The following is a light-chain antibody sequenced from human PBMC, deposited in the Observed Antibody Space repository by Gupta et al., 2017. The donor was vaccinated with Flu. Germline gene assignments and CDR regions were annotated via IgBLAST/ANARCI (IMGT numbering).Light chain of an antibody. Sequence: DIQMTQSPSTLSASVGDRVTITCRASQSISNWLAWYQQKPGKAPKLLIYKASSLQSGVPSRFSGSGSGTEFTLTINSLQPGDFATYYCQQYDHYSRTFGQGTKVEIK. CDR1: QSISNW. CDR3: QQYDHYSRT. V-gene: IGKV1-5*03. CDR2: KAS. J-gene: IGKJ1*01.